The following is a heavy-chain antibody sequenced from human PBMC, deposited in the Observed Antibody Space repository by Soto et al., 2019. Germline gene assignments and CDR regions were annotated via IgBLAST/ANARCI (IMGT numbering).Heavy chain of an antibody. CDR3: ARSSMVRGVIIQGHYYYGMDV. J-gene: IGHJ6*02. D-gene: IGHD3-10*01. CDR2: IWYDGGNK. V-gene: IGHV3-33*01. Sequence: PGGSLRLSCAASGFTFSSYGMHWVRQAPGKGLEWVAVIWYDGGNKYYADSVKGRFTISRDNSKNTLYLQMNSLRAEDTAVYYCARSSMVRGVIIQGHYYYGMDVWGQGTTVTVSS. CDR1: GFTFSSYG.